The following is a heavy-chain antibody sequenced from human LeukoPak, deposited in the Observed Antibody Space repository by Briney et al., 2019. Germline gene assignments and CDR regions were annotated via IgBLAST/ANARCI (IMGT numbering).Heavy chain of an antibody. CDR1: GYTFISYA. V-gene: IGHV1-69*05. Sequence: GASVKVSCKASGYTFISYAMNWVRQSPGQGLEWMGGIIPIFGTANYAQKFQGRVTITTDESTSTAYMELSSLRSEDTAVYHCARGWEVWAAEVWGQGTMVTVSS. D-gene: IGHD3-16*01. J-gene: IGHJ3*01. CDR2: IIPIFGTA. CDR3: ARGWEVWAAEV.